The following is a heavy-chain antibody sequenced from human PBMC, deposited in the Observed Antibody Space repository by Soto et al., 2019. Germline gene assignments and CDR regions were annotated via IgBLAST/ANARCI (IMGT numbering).Heavy chain of an antibody. CDR3: ASPRFSSGWYYYYYGMDV. Sequence: QVQLVESGGGVVQPGRSLRLSCAASGFTFSSYGMHWVRQAPGKGLEWVAVISYDGSNKYYADSVKGRFTISRDNSKNTLYLQMNSLRAEDTAVYYCASPRFSSGWYYYYYGMDVW. D-gene: IGHD6-19*01. J-gene: IGHJ6*01. CDR1: GFTFSSYG. V-gene: IGHV3-30*03. CDR2: ISYDGSNK.